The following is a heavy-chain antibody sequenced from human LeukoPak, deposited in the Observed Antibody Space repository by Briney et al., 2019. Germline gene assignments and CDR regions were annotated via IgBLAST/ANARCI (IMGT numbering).Heavy chain of an antibody. V-gene: IGHV3-23*01. CDR3: ANKGAPIGSGWFAY. CDR1: GFTFSNYA. D-gene: IGHD6-19*01. CDR2: ISGSGASK. J-gene: IGHJ5*01. Sequence: PGGSLRLSCAVSGFTFSNYAMSWVRQAPGKGLEWVSGISGSGASKYYADSVKGRFTISRDNSKNTLYLQMNTLRVEDTAVYYCANKGAPIGSGWFAYWGQGTLVTVSS.